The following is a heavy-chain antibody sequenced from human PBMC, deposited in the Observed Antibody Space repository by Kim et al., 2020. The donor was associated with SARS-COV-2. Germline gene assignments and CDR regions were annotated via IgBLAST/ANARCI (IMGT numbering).Heavy chain of an antibody. J-gene: IGHJ4*02. D-gene: IGHD4-17*01. Sequence: SETLSLTCAVYGGSFSGYYLSWIRQPPGKGLEWVGEISDSGSTNYNPTLKSRVTISVETSKNQFYLKLSSVTAADTAVDNCARGGLRLRWLTFDYWGQGTLVTVSS. CDR3: ARGGLRLRWLTFDY. V-gene: IGHV4-34*01. CDR2: ISDSGST. CDR1: GGSFSGYY.